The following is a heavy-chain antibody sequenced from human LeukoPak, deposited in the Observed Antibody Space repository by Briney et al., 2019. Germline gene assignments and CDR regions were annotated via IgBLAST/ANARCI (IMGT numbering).Heavy chain of an antibody. J-gene: IGHJ1*01. Sequence: GGSLRLSCAASGFILSSYGMHWVRQAPGKGLEWVAFIRYDGSNKYYADSVKGRFTISRDNSKNTLYLQMNSLRAEDTAVYYCAKDLNPVLVQYFQHWGQGTLVTVSS. CDR3: AKDLNPVLVQYFQH. CDR1: GFILSSYG. CDR2: IRYDGSNK. V-gene: IGHV3-30*02. D-gene: IGHD3-3*01.